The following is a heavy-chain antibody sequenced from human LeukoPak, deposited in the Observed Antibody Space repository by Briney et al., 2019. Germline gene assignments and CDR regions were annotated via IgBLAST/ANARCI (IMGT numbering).Heavy chain of an antibody. CDR2: IYTSGST. J-gene: IGHJ4*02. CDR1: GGSISSGSYY. D-gene: IGHD3-22*01. Sequence: SETLSLTCTVSGGSISSGSYYWSWIRQPAGKGLGWIGRIYTSGSTNYNPSLKSRVTISVDTSKNQFSLKLSSVTAADTAVYYCAAVEDAAYYYDSSGYYYRFWGQGTLVTVSS. V-gene: IGHV4-61*02. CDR3: AAVEDAAYYYDSSGYYYRF.